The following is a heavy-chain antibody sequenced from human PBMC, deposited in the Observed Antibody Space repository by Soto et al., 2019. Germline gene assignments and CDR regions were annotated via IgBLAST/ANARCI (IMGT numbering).Heavy chain of an antibody. CDR2: ITSNGRTT. D-gene: IGHD6-13*01. Sequence: GSLRPSCSASGFTFSTYALHWVRQAPGKGLEYIAGITSNGRTTSYKGSVKGRFIISRDNSESTLYLQMSSLRFDDTAVYFCVKDHIATALIGLYNRLYPWGQGT. V-gene: IGHV3-64D*06. J-gene: IGHJ5*02. CDR3: VKDHIATALIGLYNRLYP. CDR1: GFTFSTYA.